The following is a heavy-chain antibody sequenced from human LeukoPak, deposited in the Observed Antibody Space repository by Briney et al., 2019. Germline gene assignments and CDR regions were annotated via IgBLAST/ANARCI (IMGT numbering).Heavy chain of an antibody. J-gene: IGHJ4*02. V-gene: IGHV3-66*02. D-gene: IGHD3-10*01. CDR2: IYSGGST. Sequence: GGSLRLSCAASGFTVGSNYMNWVRQAPGKGFEWVSSIYSGGSTDYADCVKGRFTISRDSSKNTVYLQMNSLRSDDTAVYFCAGNNYASGTFLVYWGQGTLVTVSS. CDR3: AGNNYASGTFLVY. CDR1: GFTVGSNY.